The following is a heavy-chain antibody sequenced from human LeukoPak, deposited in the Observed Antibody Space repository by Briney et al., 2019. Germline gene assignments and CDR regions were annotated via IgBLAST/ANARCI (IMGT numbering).Heavy chain of an antibody. Sequence: GGSLRLSCAASGFIFTNYGMHWVRQAPGKGLEWVAFIRYDGSNKYYADSVKGRFAISRDNSKNTLFLQMNSLRAEDTAVYYCAKGHYYGDCSFDYWGQGTLVTVSS. CDR2: IRYDGSNK. D-gene: IGHD4-17*01. CDR3: AKGHYYGDCSFDY. J-gene: IGHJ4*02. V-gene: IGHV3-30*02. CDR1: GFIFTNYG.